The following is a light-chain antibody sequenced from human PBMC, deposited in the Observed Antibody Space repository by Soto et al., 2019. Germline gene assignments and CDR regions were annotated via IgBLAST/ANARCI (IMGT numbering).Light chain of an antibody. Sequence: DIKMTQSPSSLSSSVGDRVTITCRASQGIRNDLGWYKQKPGKAPKCLIYAVSSLRSGVPSRFRVSVYGTAFTLQISRLQPEEGATDYGLPQNSYTRTFGQGTKVDIK. CDR3: LPQNSYTRT. V-gene: IGKV1-17*01. CDR1: QGIRND. J-gene: IGKJ1*01. CDR2: AVS.